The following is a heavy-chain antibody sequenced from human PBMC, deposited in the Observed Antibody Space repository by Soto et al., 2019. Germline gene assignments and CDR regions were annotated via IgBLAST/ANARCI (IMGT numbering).Heavy chain of an antibody. CDR1: GFTFSSYG. D-gene: IGHD3-16*01. CDR2: IWYDGSNK. V-gene: IGHV3-33*01. CDR3: AREEYYDYIWGSKNIDY. Sequence: PGGSLRLSCAASGFTFSSYGMHWVRQAPGKGLEWVAVIWYDGSNKYYADSVKGRFTISRDNSKNTLYLQMNSLRAEDTAVYYCAREEYYDYIWGSKNIDYWGQGTLVTVSS. J-gene: IGHJ4*02.